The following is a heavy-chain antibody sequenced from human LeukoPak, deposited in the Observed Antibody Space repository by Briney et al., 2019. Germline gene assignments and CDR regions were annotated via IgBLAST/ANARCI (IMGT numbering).Heavy chain of an antibody. V-gene: IGHV4-59*01. CDR1: GGSISSYY. CDR2: IYYSGST. D-gene: IGHD2-2*02. Sequence: SETLSLTCTVSGGSISSYYWSWIRQPPGKGLEWIGYIYYSGSTDYNPSLKSRVTISVDTSKNQFSLKLSSVTAADTAVYYCAAVPAAIQWFTLDYWGQGTLVTVSS. CDR3: AAVPAAIQWFTLDY. J-gene: IGHJ4*02.